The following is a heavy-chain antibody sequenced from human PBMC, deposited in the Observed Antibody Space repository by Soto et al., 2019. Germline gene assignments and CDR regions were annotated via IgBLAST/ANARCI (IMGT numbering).Heavy chain of an antibody. D-gene: IGHD2-21*02. CDR1: CGSISSGGYA. CDR2: IYQSGGT. Sequence: SETLSLTCAVSCGSISSGGYAWAWIRQPPGKGLEWVGYIYQSGGTYYNPSLKSRVTIAADRSKNQFSLNLASVTAADTAVYYCARSYSGGDAYFDYWGQGTVVTVSS. V-gene: IGHV4-30-2*01. J-gene: IGHJ4*02. CDR3: ARSYSGGDAYFDY.